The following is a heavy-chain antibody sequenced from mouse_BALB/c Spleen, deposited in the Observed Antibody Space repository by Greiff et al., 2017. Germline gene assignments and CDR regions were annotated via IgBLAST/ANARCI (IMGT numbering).Heavy chain of an antibody. D-gene: IGHD2-2*01. J-gene: IGHJ4*01. Sequence: VQLQESVAELMKPGASVKISCKATGYTFSSYWIEWVKQRPGHGLEWIGEILPVSGSTNYNEKFKGKATFTADTASNTAYMQLSSLTSEDSAVYYCARGFYYGYDGGMDYWGQGTSVTVSS. V-gene: IGHV1-9*01. CDR3: ARGFYYGYDGGMDY. CDR2: ILPVSGST. CDR1: GYTFSSYW.